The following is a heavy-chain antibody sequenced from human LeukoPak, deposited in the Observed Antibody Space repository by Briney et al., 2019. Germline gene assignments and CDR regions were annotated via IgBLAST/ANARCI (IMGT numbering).Heavy chain of an antibody. D-gene: IGHD3-10*01. CDR3: ARSDYHNSGSHTVFDAFDI. Sequence: ASETLSLTCTVSGGSISRYYWSWIRRPPGKGLEWIGYIDDSGNTNYNPSLKSQVTISVDKSKNQFSLKLSFVTAADTAMYYCARSDYHNSGSHTVFDAFDIWGQGTRVTVSS. CDR1: GGSISRYY. CDR2: IDDSGNT. V-gene: IGHV4-59*01. J-gene: IGHJ3*02.